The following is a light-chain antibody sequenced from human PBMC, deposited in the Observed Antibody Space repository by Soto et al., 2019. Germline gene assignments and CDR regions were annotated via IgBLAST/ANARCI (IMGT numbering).Light chain of an antibody. V-gene: IGLV4-60*02. CDR3: ETWDSDTRV. Sequence: QPVLTQSSSASASLGSSVKLTCTLSSGHSSYIIAWHQQQPGKAPRYFMKLEGSGSYNKGSGVPDRFSGSGSGADRYLTISNLQFVDEADYYCETWDSDTRVFGGGTKLTVL. CDR1: SGHSSYI. CDR2: LEGSGSY. J-gene: IGLJ3*02.